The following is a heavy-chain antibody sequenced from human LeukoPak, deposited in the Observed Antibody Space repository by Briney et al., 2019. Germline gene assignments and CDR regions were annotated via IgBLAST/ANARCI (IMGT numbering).Heavy chain of an antibody. V-gene: IGHV3-48*01. CDR1: GFTFSSYR. CDR3: ARVRDAYNYFHY. D-gene: IGHD2-2*01. CDR2: ISGSGDSI. Sequence: GGPLRLSCAASGFTFSSYRMTWVRQAPGKGLEWVSYISGSGDSIYYADSVKGRFTMSRDNAKNSLYLQMNSLRAEDTAVYYCARVRDAYNYFHYWGQGTLVTVSS. J-gene: IGHJ4*02.